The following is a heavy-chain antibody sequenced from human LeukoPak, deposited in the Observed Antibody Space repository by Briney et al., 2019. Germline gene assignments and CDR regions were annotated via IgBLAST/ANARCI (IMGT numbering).Heavy chain of an antibody. Sequence: PSETLSLTCTVSGGSISSYYWSWIRQPAGKGLEWIGRIYISGSTNYNPSLKSRVTMSVDTSKNQFSLKLSSVTAADTAVYYCARGRAGRLSASNWFDPWGHGTLVTVSS. CDR1: GGSISSYY. CDR2: IYISGST. J-gene: IGHJ5*02. D-gene: IGHD6-19*01. CDR3: ARGRAGRLSASNWFDP. V-gene: IGHV4-4*07.